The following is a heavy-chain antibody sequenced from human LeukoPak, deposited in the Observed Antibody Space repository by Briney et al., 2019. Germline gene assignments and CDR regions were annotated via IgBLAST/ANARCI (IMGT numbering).Heavy chain of an antibody. V-gene: IGHV1-18*01. CDR3: ARDVYSSGWYTAYYFDY. CDR2: ISAYNGNT. CDR1: GYTFTSYG. J-gene: IGHJ4*02. D-gene: IGHD6-19*01. Sequence: ASVKVSCKASGYTFTSYGISWVRQAPGQGLEWMGWISAYNGNTNYAQKLRGRVTMTTDTSTSTAYMELRSLRSDDTAVYYCARDVYSSGWYTAYYFDYWGQGTLVTVSS.